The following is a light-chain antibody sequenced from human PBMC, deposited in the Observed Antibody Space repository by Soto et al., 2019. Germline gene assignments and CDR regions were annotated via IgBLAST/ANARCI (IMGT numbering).Light chain of an antibody. J-gene: IGKJ1*01. V-gene: IGKV3-20*01. CDR1: QSVSSSY. Sequence: EIVLTQSPGALSLSPGERATLSCGASQSVSSSYFAWYQQKPSQAPRLLIYGASTTATGIPDRFSGSGSGTAFTITISRLEPEDFAVYYFQQYGSSPRTFGQGTKVEIK. CDR3: QQYGSSPRT. CDR2: GAS.